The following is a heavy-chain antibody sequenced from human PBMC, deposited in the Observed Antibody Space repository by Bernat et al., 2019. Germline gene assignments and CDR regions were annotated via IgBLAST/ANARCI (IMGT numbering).Heavy chain of an antibody. J-gene: IGHJ4*02. D-gene: IGHD6-6*01. CDR2: ISYDGTNK. CDR1: GFTFSSYA. CDR3: ATYSSSSGLHY. Sequence: QVQLVESGGGVVQPGRSLRLSCAASGFTFSSYAMHWVRQAPGKGLEWVAVISYDGTNKYYADSVKGRFTISRDNSKNTLYLQMNSLRAEDTAVYYCATYSSSSGLHYWGQGNLVTVSS. V-gene: IGHV3-30*14.